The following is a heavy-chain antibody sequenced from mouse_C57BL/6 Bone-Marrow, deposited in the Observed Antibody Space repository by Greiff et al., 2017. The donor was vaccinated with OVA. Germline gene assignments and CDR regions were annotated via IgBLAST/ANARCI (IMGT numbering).Heavy chain of an antibody. Sequence: QVQLQQSGAELVRPGTSVKMSCKASGYTFTNYWIGWAKQRPGHGLEWIGDIYSGGGYTNSTEKFKGKATLTADKSSSTAYMQFRSLTSEDCAIYYCARKDLGYAMDNWGQGTSVTVSS. CDR3: ARKDLGYAMDN. J-gene: IGHJ4*01. V-gene: IGHV1-63*01. CDR1: GYTFTNYW. CDR2: IYSGGGYT.